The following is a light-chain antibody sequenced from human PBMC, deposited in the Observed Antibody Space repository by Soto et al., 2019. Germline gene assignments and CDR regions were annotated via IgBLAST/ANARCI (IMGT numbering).Light chain of an antibody. Sequence: QSVLTQPASVSGSPGQSITISCTGTSSDVGGYNYVSWYQQHPGKAPNLMIYEVSNRPSGVSNRVSGSKSGNTASLTFSGLQAEDEADYYCSSYTSRSTLDDVFGSGTKLTVL. CDR3: SSYTSRSTLDDV. CDR2: EVS. V-gene: IGLV2-14*01. CDR1: SSDVGGYNY. J-gene: IGLJ1*01.